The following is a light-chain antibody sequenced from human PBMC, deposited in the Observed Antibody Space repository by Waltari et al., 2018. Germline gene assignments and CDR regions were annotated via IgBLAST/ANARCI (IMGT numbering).Light chain of an antibody. Sequence: QSALTQPASVSGSPGPSITISCTGTTSDMGSYDLFSWYQHPPGNAPKLMIFEVSQRPSGVSNRFSGSKSGNTASLTISGLQAEDEADYHCCSYAGNSIYVFGTGTKVTVL. CDR2: EVS. J-gene: IGLJ1*01. V-gene: IGLV2-23*02. CDR3: CSYAGNSIYV. CDR1: TSDMGSYDL.